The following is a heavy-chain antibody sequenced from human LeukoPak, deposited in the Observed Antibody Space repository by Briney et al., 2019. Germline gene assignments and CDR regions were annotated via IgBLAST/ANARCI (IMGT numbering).Heavy chain of an antibody. CDR3: ATIGATGTTHSRGY. CDR1: GYTFTDYY. J-gene: IGHJ4*02. V-gene: IGHV1-69-2*01. D-gene: IGHD1-1*01. CDR2: VDPEDGET. Sequence: GASVKVSCKASGYTFTDYYMHWVQQAPGKGLEWMGRVDPEDGETIYAEKFQGRVTITADTSTDTAYMELSSLRSEDTAVYYCATIGATGTTHSRGYWGQGTLVTVSS.